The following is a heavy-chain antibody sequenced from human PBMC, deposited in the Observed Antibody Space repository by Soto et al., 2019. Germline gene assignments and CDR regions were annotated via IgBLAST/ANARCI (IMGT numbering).Heavy chain of an antibody. CDR3: AREGYDGSGYPLDY. J-gene: IGHJ4*02. D-gene: IGHD3-22*01. V-gene: IGHV1-69*08. CDR1: GGTFSSYT. Sequence: QVQLVQSGAEVKKPGSSVKVSCKASGGTFSSYTISWVRQAPGQGLEWMGRIIPILGIANYAQKFQGRVTITAGKSTSTAHMEGSSLRTEDTAGYYWAREGYDGSGYPLDYWGQGTLVTVSS. CDR2: IIPILGIA.